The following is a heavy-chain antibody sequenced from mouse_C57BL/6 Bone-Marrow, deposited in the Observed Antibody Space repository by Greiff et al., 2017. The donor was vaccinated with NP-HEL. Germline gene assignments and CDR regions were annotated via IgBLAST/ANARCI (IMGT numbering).Heavy chain of an antibody. Sequence: EVKLQQSGAELVRPGASVKLSCTASGFNIKDDYMHWVKQRPEQGLEWIGWIDPENGDTEYASKFQGKATITADTSSNTAYLQLSSLTSEDTAVYYCTHLWLRRSWFAYWGQGTLVTVSA. V-gene: IGHV14-4*01. CDR2: IDPENGDT. J-gene: IGHJ3*01. CDR1: GFNIKDDY. D-gene: IGHD2-2*01. CDR3: THLWLRRSWFAY.